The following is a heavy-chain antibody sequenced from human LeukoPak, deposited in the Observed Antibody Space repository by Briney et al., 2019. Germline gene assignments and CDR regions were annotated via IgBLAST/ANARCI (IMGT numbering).Heavy chain of an antibody. J-gene: IGHJ4*02. CDR2: MNPNSGNT. Sequence: ASVKVSCKASGYTFTNYDINWVRQATGQGLEWMGWMNPNSGNTGYAQKFQGRVTMTRNTSISTAYMELSSLRSKDTAAYYCARASDFDFWSGYYTTGFDYWGQGTLVTVSS. CDR1: GYTFTNYD. CDR3: ARASDFDFWSGYYTTGFDY. V-gene: IGHV1-8*02. D-gene: IGHD3-3*01.